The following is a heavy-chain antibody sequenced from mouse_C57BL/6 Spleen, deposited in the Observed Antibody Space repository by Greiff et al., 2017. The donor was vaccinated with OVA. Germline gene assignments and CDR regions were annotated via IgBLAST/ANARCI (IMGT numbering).Heavy chain of an antibody. V-gene: IGHV2-5*01. J-gene: IGHJ4*01. CDR2: IWRGGST. D-gene: IGHD2-3*01. CDR3: AKGGSDGYPYAMDY. Sequence: QVQLQQSGPGLVQPSQSLSITCTVSGFSLTSYGVHWVRQSPGKGLEWLGVIWRGGSTDYNAAFMSRLSITKDNSKSQVFFKMNSLQADDTAIYYCAKGGSDGYPYAMDYWGQGTSVTVSS. CDR1: GFSLTSYG.